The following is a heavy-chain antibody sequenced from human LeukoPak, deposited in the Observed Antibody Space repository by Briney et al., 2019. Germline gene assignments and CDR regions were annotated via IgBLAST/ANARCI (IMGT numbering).Heavy chain of an antibody. J-gene: IGHJ5*02. CDR1: VFTFSSFG. CDR2: IRYDGSNK. V-gene: IGHV3-30*02. Sequence: GGSLRLSCAASVFTFSSFGMHWVRQAPGKGLEWVAYIRYDGSNKKYADSLEGRFTISRDNSKNALYLQIDSLRPEDTAVYYCAKKGGAAFYNWFDPWGQGTLVTVSS. D-gene: IGHD1-26*01. CDR3: AKKGGAAFYNWFDP.